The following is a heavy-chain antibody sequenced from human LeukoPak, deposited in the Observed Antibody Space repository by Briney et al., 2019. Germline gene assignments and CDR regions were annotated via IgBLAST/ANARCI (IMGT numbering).Heavy chain of an antibody. V-gene: IGHV3-30*03. CDR1: GFTFSSYG. Sequence: GRSLRLSCAASGFTFSSYGMHWVRQAPGKGLEWVAVISYDGSNKYYADSVKGRFTISRDNSKNTLYLQMNSLRAEDTAVYYCARDLSDYSLWFDPWGQGTLVTVSS. J-gene: IGHJ5*02. CDR2: ISYDGSNK. CDR3: ARDLSDYSLWFDP. D-gene: IGHD4-4*01.